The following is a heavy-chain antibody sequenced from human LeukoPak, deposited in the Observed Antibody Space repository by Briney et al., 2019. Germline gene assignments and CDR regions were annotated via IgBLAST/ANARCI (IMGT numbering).Heavy chain of an antibody. CDR1: GGSVSSGSYY. D-gene: IGHD3-22*01. Sequence: SETLSLTCTVSGGSVSSGSYYWSWIRQPPGKGLEWIGYIYYSGSTNYNPSLKSRVTISVDTSKNQFSLKLSSVTAADTAAYYCARASLYDSSVDYWGQGTLVTVSS. CDR2: IYYSGST. V-gene: IGHV4-61*01. J-gene: IGHJ4*02. CDR3: ARASLYDSSVDY.